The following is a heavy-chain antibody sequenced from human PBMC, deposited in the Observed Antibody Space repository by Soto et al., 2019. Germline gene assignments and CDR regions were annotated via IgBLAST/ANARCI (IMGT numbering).Heavy chain of an antibody. D-gene: IGHD3-16*01. V-gene: IGHV1-18*01. CDR1: SYIFVNYG. CDR3: VMVDNYVTPTPQDV. CDR2: ISPYTGNT. J-gene: IGHJ6*02. Sequence: QVQLVQYGDEVKKPGASVKVSCKASSYIFVNYGIAWVRQAQGQGLEWMGWISPYTGNTHSATKIQGRLTMTTDTSTSTAYMDLGSLTSVDTAVYYCVMVDNYVTPTPQDVWGQGTTVTVSS.